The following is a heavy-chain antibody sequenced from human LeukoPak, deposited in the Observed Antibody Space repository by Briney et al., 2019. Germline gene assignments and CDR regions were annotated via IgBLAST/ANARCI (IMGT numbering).Heavy chain of an antibody. J-gene: IGHJ4*02. CDR1: GFTFSSYW. D-gene: IGHD3-10*01. V-gene: IGHV3-7*01. CDR2: LNQDGSEK. CDR3: ARPMNTGGSGSHYRPLDY. Sequence: PGGSLRLSCAASGFTFSSYWMSWARQAPGKGLEWVANLNQDGSEKYYVDSVKGRFTISRDNAQNSLYLQMNSLRAEDTAVYYCARPMNTGGSGSHYRPLDYWGQGTLVTVSS.